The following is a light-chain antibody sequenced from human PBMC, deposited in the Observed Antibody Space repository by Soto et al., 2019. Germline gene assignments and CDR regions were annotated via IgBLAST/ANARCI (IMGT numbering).Light chain of an antibody. Sequence: QSALTQPASVSGSPGQSITISCTGTSSDVGGYNYVSWYQQHPGKAPKLMIYGVSNRPAGVSNRFSGSKSGNTASLTLSGLQAEDEADYLCCSYSSRSTYVIFGGGTQLTVL. V-gene: IGLV2-14*01. J-gene: IGLJ2*01. CDR1: SSDVGGYNY. CDR2: GVS. CDR3: CSYSSRSTYVI.